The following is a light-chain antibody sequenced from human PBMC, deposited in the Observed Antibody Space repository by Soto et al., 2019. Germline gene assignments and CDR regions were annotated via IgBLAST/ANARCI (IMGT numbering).Light chain of an antibody. V-gene: IGKV3-15*01. J-gene: IGKJ4*01. CDR1: QSVSRS. CDR3: KQYNNWFPIT. CDR2: EVS. Sequence: EIVMTQSPATLSVSPGERATLSCRASQSVSRSLAWYQQKPGQAPRLLIYEVSTRATGIPARFSGSGSGTEFTLTISSLQSEDFAVYCCKQYNNWFPITFGGGTKVEIK.